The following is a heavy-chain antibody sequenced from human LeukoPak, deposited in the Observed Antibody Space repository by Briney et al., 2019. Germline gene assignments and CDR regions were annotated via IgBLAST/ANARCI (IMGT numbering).Heavy chain of an antibody. J-gene: IGHJ4*02. Sequence: GGSLRLSCAASGFTFSHYAMTWVRQAPGKGLEWVSSISASAGTTYYAGSVRGRFTISRDNSRNTLYLQMNSLRAEDTAVFYRAKGNGDLNYFDYWGQGTLVTVSS. CDR3: AKGNGDLNYFDY. V-gene: IGHV3-23*01. CDR1: GFTFSHYA. D-gene: IGHD4-17*01. CDR2: ISASAGTT.